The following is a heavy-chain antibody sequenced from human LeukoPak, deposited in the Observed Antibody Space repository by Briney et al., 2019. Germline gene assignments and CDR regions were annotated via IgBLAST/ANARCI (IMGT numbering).Heavy chain of an antibody. J-gene: IGHJ4*02. CDR3: ATDYRHYSSGGKRDY. CDR1: GYTLTELS. D-gene: IGHD6-19*01. CDR2: FDPEDGET. V-gene: IGHV1-24*01. Sequence: ASVKVSCKVSGYTLTELSMHWVRQAPGKGLEWMGGFDPEDGETIYAQKFQGRVTMTEDTSTDTAYMELSSLRSEDTAVYYCATDYRHYSSGGKRDYWGQGTLVTVSS.